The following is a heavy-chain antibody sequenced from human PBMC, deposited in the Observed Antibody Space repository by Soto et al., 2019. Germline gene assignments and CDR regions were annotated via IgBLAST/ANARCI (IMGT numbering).Heavy chain of an antibody. V-gene: IGHV4-59*04. D-gene: IGHD7-27*01. CDR1: GGSISGNY. CDR3: ARHPDRRWGFYY. CDR2: IYHSGST. J-gene: IGHJ4*02. Sequence: SETLSLTCTVSGGSISGNYWTWIRQPPGKGLEWIGYIYHSGSTYYYPSLKSRVTISVDTSKNQFSLKLSSVTAADTAVYYCARHPDRRWGFYYWGQGTLVTVSS.